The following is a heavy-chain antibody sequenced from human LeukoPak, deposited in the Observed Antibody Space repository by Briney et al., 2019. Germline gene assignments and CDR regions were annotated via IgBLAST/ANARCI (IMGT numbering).Heavy chain of an antibody. V-gene: IGHV3-30*18. CDR3: AKGGGGSGWDDAFDI. J-gene: IGHJ3*02. CDR2: ISYDGSKK. Sequence: PGGALRLSCAASGFTFSSYGMHWVRQAPGKGLEGVAVISYDGSKKYYADSVKGGLTISRDNSKNTLYVQMNSLRAEDTAVYYCAKGGGGSGWDDAFDIWGQGTMVTVSS. CDR1: GFTFSSYG. D-gene: IGHD6-19*01.